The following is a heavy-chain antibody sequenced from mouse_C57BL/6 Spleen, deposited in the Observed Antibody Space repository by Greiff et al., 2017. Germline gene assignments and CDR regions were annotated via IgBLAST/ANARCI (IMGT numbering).Heavy chain of an antibody. V-gene: IGHV2-9-1*01. CDR3: ARNPITTVVADYYAMDY. Sequence: QVQLQQSGPGLVAPSQSLSITCTVSGFSLTSYAISWVRQPPGKGLEWLGVLWTGGGTNYNSALKSRLSISKDNAKSQVFLKMNSLQTDDTARYYCARNPITTVVADYYAMDYWGQGTSVTVSS. CDR1: GFSLTSYA. J-gene: IGHJ4*01. D-gene: IGHD1-1*01. CDR2: LWTGGGT.